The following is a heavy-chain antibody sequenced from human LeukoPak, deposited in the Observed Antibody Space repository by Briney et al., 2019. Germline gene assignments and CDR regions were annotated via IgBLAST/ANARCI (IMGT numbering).Heavy chain of an antibody. Sequence: SETLSLTCTVSGASVRSSSYYWGWVRQPPGRGLEWIGSIFYSGSTYYNPSIKSRVTISVDTSKNQFSLKLRSVTAADTAVYYCASTLTYYYGSGSYYIDCWGQGTLVTVSS. CDR3: ASTLTYYYGSGSYYIDC. CDR1: GASVRSSSYY. CDR2: IFYSGST. V-gene: IGHV4-39*01. D-gene: IGHD3-10*01. J-gene: IGHJ4*02.